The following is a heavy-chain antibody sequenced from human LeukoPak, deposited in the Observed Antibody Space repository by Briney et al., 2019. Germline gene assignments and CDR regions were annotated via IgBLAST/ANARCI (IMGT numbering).Heavy chain of an antibody. D-gene: IGHD3-10*01. Sequence: SETLSLTCTVSGYSLSSGYYWGWIRQPPGKGLEWIGSVDHSGGTYYNPSLRSRVSISVDTSKNQFSLKLTSVIAADTAVYYCARVAKHFRGGLSFYFMDVWGIGTTVTISS. CDR2: VDHSGGT. J-gene: IGHJ6*03. CDR3: ARVAKHFRGGLSFYFMDV. CDR1: GYSLSSGYY. V-gene: IGHV4-38-2*02.